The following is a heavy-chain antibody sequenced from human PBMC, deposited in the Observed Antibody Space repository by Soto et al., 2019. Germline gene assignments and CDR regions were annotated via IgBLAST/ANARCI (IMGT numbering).Heavy chain of an antibody. CDR1: GYTFTSYG. Sequence: QVQLVQSGAEVKKPGASVKVSCKASGYTFTSYGISWVRQAPGQGLEWMGWISAYNGNTNYAQKLQGRVTMTTDASTSTAYMELRSLRSDDTAVYYCARADGGLRSFYYYGMDVWGQGTTVTVSS. CDR3: ARADGGLRSFYYYGMDV. CDR2: ISAYNGNT. V-gene: IGHV1-18*01. J-gene: IGHJ6*02. D-gene: IGHD5-12*01.